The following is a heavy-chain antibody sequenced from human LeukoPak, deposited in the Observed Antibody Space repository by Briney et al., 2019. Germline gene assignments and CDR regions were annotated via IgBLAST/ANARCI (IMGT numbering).Heavy chain of an antibody. D-gene: IGHD2-2*01. CDR3: ARNAIASPDFDY. V-gene: IGHV3-48*01. Sequence: PGGSLRLSCAASGFAFTGYSMNWVRQAPGKGLEWVSYISSSGAVIYYAESIKGRFTVSRDNAKKSLYLQLTGLRVEDTAVYYCARNAIASPDFDYWGQGTLVTVSS. CDR2: ISSSGAVI. CDR1: GFAFTGYS. J-gene: IGHJ4*02.